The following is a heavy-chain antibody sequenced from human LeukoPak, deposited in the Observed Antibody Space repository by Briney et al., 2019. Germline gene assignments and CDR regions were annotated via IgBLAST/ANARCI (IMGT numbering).Heavy chain of an antibody. D-gene: IGHD3-16*01. CDR3: ARQSDVWGSCVN. CDR2: IYYSGST. J-gene: IGHJ4*02. Sequence: PSETLSLTCTVSGGSISGYYWSWIRQPPGKGLEWIGYIYYSGSTNYNPSLRSRLTISVDTSKNQFSLKLSSVTAADTAVYYCARQSDVWGSCVNWGQGTLVTVSS. CDR1: GGSISGYY. V-gene: IGHV4-59*08.